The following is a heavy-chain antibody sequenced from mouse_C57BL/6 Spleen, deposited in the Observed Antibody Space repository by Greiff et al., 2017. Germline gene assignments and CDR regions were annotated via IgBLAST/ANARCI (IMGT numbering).Heavy chain of an antibody. CDR2: IYPSDSET. J-gene: IGHJ1*03. CDR3: ARHDYYGSSYDFDV. V-gene: IGHV1-61*01. Sequence: QVQLQQPGAELVRPGSSVKLSCKASGYTFTSYWMDWVKQRPGQGLEWIGNIYPSDSETHYNQKFKEKATLTVDKSSSTAYMQLSSLTSEDSAVYYCARHDYYGSSYDFDVWGTGTTVTVSS. CDR1: GYTFTSYW. D-gene: IGHD1-1*01.